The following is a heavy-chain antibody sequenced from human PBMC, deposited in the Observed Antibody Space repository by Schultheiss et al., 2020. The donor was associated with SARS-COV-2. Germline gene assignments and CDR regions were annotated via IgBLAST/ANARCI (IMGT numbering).Heavy chain of an antibody. CDR3: AKEKLNYFDY. J-gene: IGHJ4*02. D-gene: IGHD1-7*01. CDR1: GFTFDDYA. V-gene: IGHV3-15*01. CDR2: IKSKSNGGTT. Sequence: GGSLRLSCAVSGFTFDDYAMHWVRQASGKGLEWVGRIKSKSNGGTTDYAAPVKGRFTISRDDSRSTLYLQMNSLKTEDTAVYYCAKEKLNYFDYWGQGTLVTVSS.